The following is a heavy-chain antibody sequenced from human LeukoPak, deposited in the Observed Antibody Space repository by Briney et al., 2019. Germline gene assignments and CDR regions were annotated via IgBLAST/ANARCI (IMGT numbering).Heavy chain of an antibody. J-gene: IGHJ4*02. D-gene: IGHD4-17*01. CDR3: TTDPNTVLRRRDY. V-gene: IGHV3-15*01. CDR2: IKSKTDGGTT. Sequence: TGGSLRLSCAASGFTFSNAWMSWVRQPPGKGLEWVGRIKSKTDGGTTDYAAPVKGRFTISRDDSKNTLYLQMNSLKTEDTAVYYCTTDPNTVLRRRDYWGQGALVTVSS. CDR1: GFTFSNAW.